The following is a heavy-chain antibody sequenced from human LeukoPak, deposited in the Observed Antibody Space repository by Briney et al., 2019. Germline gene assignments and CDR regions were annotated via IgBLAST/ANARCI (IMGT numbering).Heavy chain of an antibody. CDR2: IYYSGNT. CDR3: ARGPVDTAMVTSDY. D-gene: IGHD5-18*01. Sequence: PSETLSLTCTVSGVSISSSNSYWGWIRQPPGKGLEWIGSIYYSGNTYYNASLKSQFSISIDTSKNQFSLKLTSVTAADTAVYYCARGPVDTAMVTSDYWGQGTLVTVSS. CDR1: GVSISSSNSY. J-gene: IGHJ4*02. V-gene: IGHV4-39*01.